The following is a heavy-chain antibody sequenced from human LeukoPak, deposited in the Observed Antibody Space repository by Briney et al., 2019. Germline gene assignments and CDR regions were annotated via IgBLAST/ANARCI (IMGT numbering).Heavy chain of an antibody. J-gene: IGHJ6*02. CDR1: GGSFSGYY. D-gene: IGHD6-19*01. Sequence: PSETLSLTCAVYGGSFSGYYWSWIRQPPGKGLEWIGEINHSGSTNYNPSLKSRVTISVDTSKNQFSLKLSSVTAADTAVYYCARGLGSSGWLYYYYGMDVWGQGTTVTVSS. CDR2: INHSGST. CDR3: ARGLGSSGWLYYYYGMDV. V-gene: IGHV4-34*01.